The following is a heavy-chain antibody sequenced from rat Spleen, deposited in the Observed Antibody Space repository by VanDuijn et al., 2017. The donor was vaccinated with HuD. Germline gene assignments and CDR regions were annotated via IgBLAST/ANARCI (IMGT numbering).Heavy chain of an antibody. V-gene: IGHV3-1*01. D-gene: IGHD4-3*01. Sequence: EVQLQESGPGLVKPSQSLSLTCSVTGYSITSNYWGWIRKFPGNKMEWMGYISYSGNTSYNPSLKSRISITRETSKNQLFLQLNSVTTEDTATYYCARSGYPVDYWGQGVMVTGSS. CDR3: ARSGYPVDY. CDR2: ISYSGNT. CDR1: GYSITSNY. J-gene: IGHJ2*01.